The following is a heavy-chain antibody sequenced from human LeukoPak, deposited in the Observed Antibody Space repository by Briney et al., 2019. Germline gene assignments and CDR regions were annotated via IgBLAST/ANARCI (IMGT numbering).Heavy chain of an antibody. CDR1: GYSINSGYY. CDR2: IYRTGST. Sequence: SETLSLTCTVSGYSINSGYYWVWIRQPPGKGLEWIGSIYRTGSTNYNPSLKSRVTISVDTSKNQFSLKLSSVTAADTAVYYCARAYSSGWYRPYYMDVWGKGTTVTVSS. V-gene: IGHV4-38-2*02. D-gene: IGHD6-19*01. J-gene: IGHJ6*03. CDR3: ARAYSSGWYRPYYMDV.